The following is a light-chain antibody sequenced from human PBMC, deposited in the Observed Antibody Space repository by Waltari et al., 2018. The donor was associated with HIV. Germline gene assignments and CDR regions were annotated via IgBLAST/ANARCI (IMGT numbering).Light chain of an antibody. Sequence: QSALTQPPSASGSPGQLVTIPCPGTSSAVGGYHYVSWYQQYPGKAPKLMIYEVTKRPSGVPDRFSGSKSGNTASLTVSGLQAEDEADYYCSSYAGSNNYVVFGGGTRLTVL. J-gene: IGLJ2*01. CDR1: SSAVGGYHY. CDR2: EVT. V-gene: IGLV2-8*01. CDR3: SSYAGSNNYVV.